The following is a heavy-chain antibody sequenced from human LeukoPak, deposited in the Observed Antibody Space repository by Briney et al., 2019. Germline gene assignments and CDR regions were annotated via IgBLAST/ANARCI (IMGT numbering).Heavy chain of an antibody. Sequence: GRSPRLSCAASAGTFDDYAMHWVRQGPGKGLEWVSGISWNGVSIGYADSVKGRFTISRDNAKNTLYLQMNSLRTEDTALYYCAKDIREQPRGGYFDYWGQGTLVTVSS. CDR1: AGTFDDYA. CDR2: ISWNGVSI. V-gene: IGHV3-9*01. CDR3: AKDIREQPRGGYFDY. J-gene: IGHJ4*02. D-gene: IGHD1/OR15-1a*01.